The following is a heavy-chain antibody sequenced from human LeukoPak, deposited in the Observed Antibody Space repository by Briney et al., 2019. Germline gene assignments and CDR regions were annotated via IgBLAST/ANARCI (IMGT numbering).Heavy chain of an antibody. CDR1: GGTFSSYA. J-gene: IGHJ4*02. Sequence: VASVKVSCKASGGTFSSYAISWVRQAPGQGLEWMGGIIPIFGTANYAQKFQGRVTITTDESTSTAYMELSSLRSEDTAVYYCARGIGYYYTYFDYWGQGTLVTVSS. CDR2: IIPIFGTA. V-gene: IGHV1-69*05. CDR3: ARGIGYYYTYFDY. D-gene: IGHD3-22*01.